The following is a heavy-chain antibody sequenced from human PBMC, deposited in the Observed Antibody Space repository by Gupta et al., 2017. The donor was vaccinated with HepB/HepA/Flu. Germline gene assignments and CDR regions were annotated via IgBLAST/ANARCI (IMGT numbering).Heavy chain of an antibody. J-gene: IGHJ5*02. CDR2: IDHSGST. CDR3: ERAQSSVYCVSISGYSLSGFDP. CDR1: GDSISSYY. V-gene: IGHV4-59*01. D-gene: IGHD2-2*02. Sequence: QVQLQESGPGLVKPSETLSLTCTVSGDSISSYYWSWIRQSPGKGLEWIGYIDHSGSTNYNPSVKSRGNRAGDTSNNKLSLKLSSVTAAETAVYLCERAQSSVYCVSISGYSLSGFDPGGHGTMVTVSS.